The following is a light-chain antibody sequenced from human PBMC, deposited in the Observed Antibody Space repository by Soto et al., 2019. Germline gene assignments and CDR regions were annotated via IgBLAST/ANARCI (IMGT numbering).Light chain of an antibody. Sequence: EIVMTQSPATLSVSPGERATLSCRASQSVTINLAWYQQKTGQAPRLLIYGASTMATGIPARFSGSGSGTDFTLTISSLQSEDFAVYSCQHYNNWTPWTFGQGTKVEIK. CDR2: GAS. J-gene: IGKJ1*01. CDR3: QHYNNWTPWT. V-gene: IGKV3-15*01. CDR1: QSVTIN.